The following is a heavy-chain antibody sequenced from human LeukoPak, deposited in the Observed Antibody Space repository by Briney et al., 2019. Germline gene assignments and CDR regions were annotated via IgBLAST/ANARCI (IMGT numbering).Heavy chain of an antibody. Sequence: SETLSLTCTVSGGSINNYYWSWIRQPPGKGLEWIGYIYYSGGDMNYNPSLKSRLTISVDTSKNQISLMLTSMTTADTAVYYCARQPAATAAFDIWAQGTMVTVSS. D-gene: IGHD5-18*01. CDR3: ARQPAATAAFDI. CDR2: IYYSGGDM. V-gene: IGHV4-59*08. J-gene: IGHJ3*02. CDR1: GGSINNYY.